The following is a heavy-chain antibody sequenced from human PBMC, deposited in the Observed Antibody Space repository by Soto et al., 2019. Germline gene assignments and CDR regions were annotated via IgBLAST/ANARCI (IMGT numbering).Heavy chain of an antibody. CDR3: ARVYGSGSYMGYYFDY. Sequence: SETLSLTCTVSGGSISSGGYYWSWIRQHPGKGLEWIGYIYYSGSTYYNPSLKSRVTISVDTSKNQFSLKLSSVTATDTAVYYCARVYGSGSYMGYYFDYWGQGTLVTVSS. CDR2: IYYSGST. CDR1: GGSISSGGYY. J-gene: IGHJ4*02. D-gene: IGHD3-10*01. V-gene: IGHV4-31*03.